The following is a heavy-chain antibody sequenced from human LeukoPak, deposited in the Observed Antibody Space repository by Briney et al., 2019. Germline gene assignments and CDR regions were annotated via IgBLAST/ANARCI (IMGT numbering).Heavy chain of an antibody. Sequence: PGRSLRLSCAASGFTFSSYAMHWVRQAPGKGLEWVAVISYDGSNKYYADSVTGRFTISRDNSKNTLYLQMNSLRAEDTAVYYCARSYYEYYYDSSGYYRPYFDYWGQGTLVTVSS. J-gene: IGHJ4*02. CDR3: ARSYYEYYYDSSGYYRPYFDY. V-gene: IGHV3-30*04. CDR1: GFTFSSYA. D-gene: IGHD3-22*01. CDR2: ISYDGSNK.